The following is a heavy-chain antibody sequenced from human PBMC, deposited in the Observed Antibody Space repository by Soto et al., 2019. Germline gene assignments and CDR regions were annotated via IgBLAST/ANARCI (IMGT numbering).Heavy chain of an antibody. CDR1: GFTFSSYA. Sequence: EVQLLESGGGLVQPGGSLRLSCAASGFTFSSYAMSWVRQAPGKGLEWLSAISGSGGSAYYADSVKGRFTISRDNSKNTLYLQMISLRAEDTAVYYCAKWLRGADYGLDVWGQGTTVTVSS. CDR2: ISGSGGSA. D-gene: IGHD3-10*01. V-gene: IGHV3-23*01. CDR3: AKWLRGADYGLDV. J-gene: IGHJ6*02.